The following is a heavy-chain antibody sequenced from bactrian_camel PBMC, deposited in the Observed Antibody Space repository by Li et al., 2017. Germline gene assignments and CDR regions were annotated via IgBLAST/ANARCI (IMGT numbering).Heavy chain of an antibody. Sequence: DVQLVESGGGSVQAGGSLRLSCAASGYIYNTYAWFRQAPGKEREGVAAIDTGDGTTYYLDSVKGRFTISKDNAMNTLYLQMDSLKPEDSAMYYCARSRFVFRGCDLSTSGYYYGGQGTQVTVS. CDR2: IDTGDGTT. D-gene: IGHD5*01. J-gene: IGHJ4*01. CDR1: GYIYNTYA. CDR3: ARSRFVFRGCDLSTSGYYY. V-gene: IGHV3S31*01.